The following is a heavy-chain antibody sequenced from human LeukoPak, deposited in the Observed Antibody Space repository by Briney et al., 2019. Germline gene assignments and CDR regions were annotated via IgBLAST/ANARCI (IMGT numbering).Heavy chain of an antibody. J-gene: IGHJ4*02. CDR2: INSDGGTT. CDR3: ATDYCVSGSYYRLFY. V-gene: IGHV3-74*01. D-gene: IGHD3-10*01. CDR1: GFTFGTYW. Sequence: GGSLRLSCGASGFTFGTYWMHWVRQAPGKGLVWVSGINSDGGTTTYADPVKGRFTISRDNAKNTLYLQMNNLRAEDTAIYYCATDYCVSGSYYRLFYWGQGTLVTVSS.